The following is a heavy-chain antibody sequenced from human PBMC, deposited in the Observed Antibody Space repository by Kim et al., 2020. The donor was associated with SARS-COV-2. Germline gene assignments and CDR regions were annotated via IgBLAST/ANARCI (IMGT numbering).Heavy chain of an antibody. CDR3: AREKYSSSSSLDY. D-gene: IGHD6-6*01. Sequence: YAVSVKSRITINPDTLNNQFSLQLISVTPEDTAVYYCAREKYSSSSSLDYWGQGTLVTVSS. V-gene: IGHV6-1*01. J-gene: IGHJ4*02.